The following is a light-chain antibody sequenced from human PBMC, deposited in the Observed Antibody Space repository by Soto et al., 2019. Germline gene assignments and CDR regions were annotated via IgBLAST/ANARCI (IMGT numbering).Light chain of an antibody. CDR3: QQYNSYCT. J-gene: IGKJ1*01. V-gene: IGKV1-5*03. CDR1: QSISSW. Sequence: DIQMTQSPSTLSASVGDRVTITCRASQSISSWLARYQQKPGEAPKLLIYKASSLGSGVPSRFSGSGSGTEFTLTISSLQPDDFATYYCQQYNSYCTFGQGTKVEIK. CDR2: KAS.